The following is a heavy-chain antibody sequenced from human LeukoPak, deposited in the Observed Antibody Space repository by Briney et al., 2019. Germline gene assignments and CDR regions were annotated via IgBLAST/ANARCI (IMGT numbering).Heavy chain of an antibody. J-gene: IGHJ4*02. Sequence: GGSLRLSCAASGFTFSTYAMHWVRQAPGKGLEYVSAISTNGDSTYYADSVKGRFTISRDNSKNTLFLQMGSLRTDDMAVYYCARWGSTSCYDYWGQGTLVTVSS. CDR3: ARWGSTSCYDY. CDR1: GFTFSTYA. V-gene: IGHV3-64*02. CDR2: ISTNGDST. D-gene: IGHD2-2*01.